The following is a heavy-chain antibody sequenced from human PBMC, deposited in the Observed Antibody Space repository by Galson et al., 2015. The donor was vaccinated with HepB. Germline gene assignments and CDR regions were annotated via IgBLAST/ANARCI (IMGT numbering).Heavy chain of an antibody. CDR2: ISGSGGST. Sequence: SLRLSCAAPGFTFRTYPMSWVRQAPGRGLEWVSTISGSGGSTYYGDSVEGRFTISRDNSKNTLYLQMNSLRAEDTAIYYCAKDEVQCSSITCYFARWGQGTLVTVSS. D-gene: IGHD2-2*01. J-gene: IGHJ4*02. CDR1: GFTFRTYP. V-gene: IGHV3-23*01. CDR3: AKDEVQCSSITCYFAR.